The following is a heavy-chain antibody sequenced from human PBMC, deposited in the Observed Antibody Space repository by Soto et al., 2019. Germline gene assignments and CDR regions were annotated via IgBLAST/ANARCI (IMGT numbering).Heavy chain of an antibody. V-gene: IGHV3-53*01. Sequence: GGSLRLSCAVSGFTVSNTYMSWVRQAPGKGLEWVAVIYRGVSTHYADSVKGRFTISRDDSKNTIYLQMNSLRAEDTAVYYCARDRSDSSRADSFDVWGQGTMVTVSS. D-gene: IGHD6-25*01. CDR3: ARDRSDSSRADSFDV. CDR2: IYRGVST. J-gene: IGHJ3*01. CDR1: GFTVSNTY.